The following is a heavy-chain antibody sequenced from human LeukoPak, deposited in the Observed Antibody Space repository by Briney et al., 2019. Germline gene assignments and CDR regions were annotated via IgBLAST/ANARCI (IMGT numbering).Heavy chain of an antibody. CDR3: AKVITKYYFDY. J-gene: IGHJ4*02. CDR2: ISGSGGST. Sequence: GGSLRLSCAVSGFTFSSYGMGWVRQPPGKGLEWVSAISGSGGSTYYADSVKGRFTISRDSSKNTLYLQMNSLRAEDTAVYYCAKVITKYYFDYWGQGTLVTVSS. CDR1: GFTFSSYG. D-gene: IGHD1-14*01. V-gene: IGHV3-23*01.